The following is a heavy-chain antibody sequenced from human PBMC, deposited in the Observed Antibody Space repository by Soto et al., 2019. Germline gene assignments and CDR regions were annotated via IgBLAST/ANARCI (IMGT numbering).Heavy chain of an antibody. CDR2: IIPIFGTA. CDR1: GGTFSRYA. J-gene: IGHJ6*02. V-gene: IGHV1-69*13. D-gene: IGHD6-19*01. CDR3: ARGKSIAVAGIQSVEQYGRVV. Sequence: SVKVSWPASGGTFSRYAFSWVRQALGQGLAWMGGIIPIFGTANYAQKFQGRVTITADESTSTAYMELSSLRSEDKAFEDWARGKSIAVAGIQSVEQYGRVVSG.